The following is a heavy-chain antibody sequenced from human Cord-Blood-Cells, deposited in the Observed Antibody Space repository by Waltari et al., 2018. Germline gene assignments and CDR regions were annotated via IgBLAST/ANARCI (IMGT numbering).Heavy chain of an antibody. Sequence: GSISSSSYYWGWIRQPPGKGLEWIGSIYYSGSTYYNPSLKSRVTISVDTSKNQFSLKLSSVTAADTAVYYCGSAAAFLIDYWGQGTLVTVSS. V-gene: IGHV4-39*01. CDR1: GSISSSSYY. CDR3: GSAAAFLIDY. CDR2: IYYSGST. J-gene: IGHJ4*02. D-gene: IGHD2-2*01.